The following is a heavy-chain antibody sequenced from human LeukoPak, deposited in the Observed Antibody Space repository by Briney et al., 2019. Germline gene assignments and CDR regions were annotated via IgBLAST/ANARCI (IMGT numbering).Heavy chain of an antibody. V-gene: IGHV1-8*01. D-gene: IGHD3-22*01. CDR2: MNPNSGNT. CDR3: ATNNPPGSGYYYFNAFDI. Sequence: GASVKVSCKASGYTFTSYDINWVRQATGQGLEWMGWMNPNSGNTGYAQKFQGRVTMTRNTSISTAYIELSSLRSEDTAVYYCATNNPPGSGYYYFNAFDIWGQGTMVTVSS. CDR1: GYTFTSYD. J-gene: IGHJ3*02.